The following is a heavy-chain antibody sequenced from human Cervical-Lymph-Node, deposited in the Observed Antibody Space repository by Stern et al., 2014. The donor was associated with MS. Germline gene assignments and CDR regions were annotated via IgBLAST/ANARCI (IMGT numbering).Heavy chain of an antibody. CDR3: ARDSPLMRETSVGVP. D-gene: IGHD3-16*01. J-gene: IGHJ5*02. CDR1: GGTFNNYG. V-gene: IGHV1-69*06. Sequence: VQLVESGAEVKKPGSSVTVSCKASGGTFNNYGISWVRQSHGQGLEWIGGIIILFGATNYAPRFQGRVTITADKSTQTTYMELTSLRVEDTAVYYCARDSPLMRETSVGVPWGQGTLVTVSS. CDR2: IIILFGAT.